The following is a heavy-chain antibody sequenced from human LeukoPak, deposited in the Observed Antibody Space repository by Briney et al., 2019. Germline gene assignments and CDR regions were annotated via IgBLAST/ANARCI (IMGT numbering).Heavy chain of an antibody. CDR1: GFTFSSYA. V-gene: IGHV3-30-3*01. Sequence: PGGSLRLSCAASGFTFSSYAMHWVRQAPGKGLEWVAVISYDGSNKYYADSVKGRFTISRDNSKNTLYLRMNSLRAEDTAVYYCARLSSSWPETWGQGTLVTVSS. CDR3: ARLSSSWPET. J-gene: IGHJ5*02. CDR2: ISYDGSNK. D-gene: IGHD6-13*01.